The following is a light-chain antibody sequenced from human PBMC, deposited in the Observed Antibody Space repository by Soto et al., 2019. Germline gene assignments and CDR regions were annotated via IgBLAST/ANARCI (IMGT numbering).Light chain of an antibody. J-gene: IGKJ1*01. V-gene: IGKV1-27*01. CDR3: QNYNGAPWT. CDR2: AAS. Sequence: DIQMTQSPSSLSASVGDRVTITCRASQGISNYLVWYQQKQGKVPKLLIYAASTLQSGVPSPFSGSVYETRFSLTISSLQPEDVATYYFQNYNGAPWTFGQATKVEFK. CDR1: QGISNY.